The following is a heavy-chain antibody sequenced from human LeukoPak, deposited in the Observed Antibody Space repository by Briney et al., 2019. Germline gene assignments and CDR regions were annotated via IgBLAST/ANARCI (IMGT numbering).Heavy chain of an antibody. CDR2: IIPIFGTA. D-gene: IGHD4-17*01. CDR1: GGTFSSYA. V-gene: IGHV1-69*13. Sequence: GASVKVSCKASGGTFSSYAISWVRQAPGQGLEWVGGIIPIFGTANYAQKFQGRVTITADESTSTAYMELSSLRSEDTAVYYCARADYGDYYSPFDPWGQGTLVTVSS. J-gene: IGHJ5*02. CDR3: ARADYGDYYSPFDP.